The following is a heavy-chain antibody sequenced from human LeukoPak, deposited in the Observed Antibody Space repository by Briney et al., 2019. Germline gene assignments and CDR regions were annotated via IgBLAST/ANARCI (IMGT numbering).Heavy chain of an antibody. J-gene: IGHJ4*02. D-gene: IGHD1-26*01. CDR2: IYSTGNT. Sequence: PSETLSLTCTVSGGSISNYYWSWIRHPAGKGLEYIGRIYSTGNTNYNPSLKSRLTMAVDTSNNQLSLKLTSVTAADTALYFCARGPGYTGSYSFDYWGPGTLVTVSS. V-gene: IGHV4-4*07. CDR1: GGSISNYY. CDR3: ARGPGYTGSYSFDY.